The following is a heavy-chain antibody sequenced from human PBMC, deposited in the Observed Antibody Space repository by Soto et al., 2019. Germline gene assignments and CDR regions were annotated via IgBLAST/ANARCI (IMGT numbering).Heavy chain of an antibody. CDR2: IYSGGST. CDR1: GGSTSQYY. D-gene: IGHD3-10*01. V-gene: IGHV4-4*07. CDR3: ARGPGGFGDFSLDY. J-gene: IGHJ4*02. Sequence: QVQLQESGPGLVKPSETLSLSCGVSGGSTSQYYWRWIRQPAGKGLEWIGRIYSGGSTNYNPSLDSRVTMSVDTSKNQCSLKLSSVTAADTAVYYCARGPGGFGDFSLDYWGQGTLVTVSS.